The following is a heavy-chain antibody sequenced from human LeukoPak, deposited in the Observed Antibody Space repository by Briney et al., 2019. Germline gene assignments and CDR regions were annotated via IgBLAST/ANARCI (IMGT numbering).Heavy chain of an antibody. CDR2: IYYSGST. CDR1: GGSISSYY. J-gene: IGHJ4*02. CDR3: ARDGGPGGGGFDY. V-gene: IGHV4-59*01. D-gene: IGHD3-16*01. Sequence: SETLSLTCTVSGGSISSYYWSWIRQPPGKGLEWIGYIYYSGSTNYNPSLKSRVTISVDMSKNQFSLKLSSVTAADTAVYYCARDGGPGGGGFDYWGQGTLVTVSS.